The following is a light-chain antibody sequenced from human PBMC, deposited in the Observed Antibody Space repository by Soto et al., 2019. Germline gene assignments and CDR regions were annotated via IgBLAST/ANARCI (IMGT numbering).Light chain of an antibody. J-gene: IGKJ1*01. CDR2: KAS. Sequence: DIHRSHSPSTLSGSVGDRVTITCLASQTISSWLAWYQQKPGKAPKLLIYKASTLKSGVPSRFSGSGSGTGFTLTISSLQPDDFATYYCQHYNSYSEAFGQGTKVDIK. CDR3: QHYNSYSEA. V-gene: IGKV1-5*03. CDR1: QTISSW.